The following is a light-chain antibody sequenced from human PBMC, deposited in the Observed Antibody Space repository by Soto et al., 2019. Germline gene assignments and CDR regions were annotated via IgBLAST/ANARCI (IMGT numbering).Light chain of an antibody. J-gene: IGKJ5*01. V-gene: IGKV1-39*01. CDR2: AAS. CDR3: QQSYSTPFT. Sequence: DIQMTQSPSCLCASVGDRVTITCRASQRISYYLNWFQQKPGRAPKLLIYAASSLEAGVPSRYSGSGSGTDFTLTISSLQPEDFATYYCQQSYSTPFTFGQGTQLEIK. CDR1: QRISYY.